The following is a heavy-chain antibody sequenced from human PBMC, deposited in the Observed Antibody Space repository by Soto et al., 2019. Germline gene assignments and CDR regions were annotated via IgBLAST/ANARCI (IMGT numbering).Heavy chain of an antibody. Sequence: SGPTLVNPTQTLTLTCTFSGFSLSTSGVGVGWIRQPPGKALEWLALIYWDDDKRYSPSLKSRLTITKDTSKNQVVLTMTNMDPVDTATYYCAHSLAEWLSNYYYYMDVWGKGTTVTVSS. J-gene: IGHJ6*03. CDR3: AHSLAEWLSNYYYYMDV. D-gene: IGHD3-3*01. V-gene: IGHV2-5*02. CDR1: GFSLSTSGVG. CDR2: IYWDDDK.